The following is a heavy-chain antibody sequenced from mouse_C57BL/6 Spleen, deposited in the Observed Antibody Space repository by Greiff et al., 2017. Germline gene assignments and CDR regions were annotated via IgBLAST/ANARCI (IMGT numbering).Heavy chain of an antibody. CDR1: GYTFTSYW. Sequence: QVQLQQPGAELVKPGASVKLSCKASGYTFTSYWMHWVKQRPGQGLEWIGMIHPNSGSTNYNEKFKSKATLTVDKSSSTAYMRLSSLTSEDSAVYYCARESNSYYFDYWGQGTTLTVSS. CDR2: IHPNSGST. V-gene: IGHV1-64*01. CDR3: ARESNSYYFDY. D-gene: IGHD2-5*01. J-gene: IGHJ2*01.